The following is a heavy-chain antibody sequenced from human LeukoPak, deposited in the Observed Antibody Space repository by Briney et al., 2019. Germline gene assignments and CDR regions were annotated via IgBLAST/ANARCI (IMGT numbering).Heavy chain of an antibody. CDR1: GFTLSKYG. Sequence: GGSLRLSWVGSGFTLSKYGMNWVRQAPGKGLEWVANIKEDGSQIYYVDSVRGRFTISRDNAKNSVYLQMNSLRAEDTAVYYCAGSSGWLFDYWGQGSLVAVSS. J-gene: IGHJ4*02. V-gene: IGHV3-7*01. CDR2: IKEDGSQI. CDR3: AGSSGWLFDY. D-gene: IGHD6-19*01.